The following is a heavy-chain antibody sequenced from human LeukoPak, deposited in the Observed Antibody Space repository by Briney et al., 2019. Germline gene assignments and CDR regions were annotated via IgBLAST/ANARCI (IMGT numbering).Heavy chain of an antibody. Sequence: ASETLSLTCTVSGGSINSYYWSWIRQPPGKGLEWIGYIYTSGSTNYNPSLKSRVTISVDTSKNQFSLKLSSVTAADTAVYYCASGYSSSWLPYYYYYYMDVWGKGTTVTVSS. D-gene: IGHD6-13*01. J-gene: IGHJ6*03. CDR3: ASGYSSSWLPYYYYYYMDV. V-gene: IGHV4-4*09. CDR2: IYTSGST. CDR1: GGSINSYY.